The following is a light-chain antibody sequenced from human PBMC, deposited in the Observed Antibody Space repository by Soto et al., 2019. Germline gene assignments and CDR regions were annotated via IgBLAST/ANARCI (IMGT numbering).Light chain of an antibody. Sequence: DIRMTRSPSSLSACVGGRARITCRAGENMFSYVNWYQKKSAHAPKTLIFGTSSLHSGVPSGFSGNASGTEFTLTISSLQTEDSATYDSQQKYSTTLTFGGQTKVDIK. CDR3: QQKYSTTLT. V-gene: IGKV1-39*01. CDR2: GTS. CDR1: ENMFSY. J-gene: IGKJ4*01.